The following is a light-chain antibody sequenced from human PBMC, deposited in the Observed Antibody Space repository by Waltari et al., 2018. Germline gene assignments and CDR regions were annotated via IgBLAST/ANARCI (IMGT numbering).Light chain of an antibody. Sequence: EVVLTQSPATLSLSPGERATPPCRASQSISSNLAWYQKKPGQTPRLLIYDASNRATGIPARFSGSGSGTDFTLTISSLEPEDFAVYYCQQRSNWPPGFTFGPGTKVDIK. CDR3: QQRSNWPPGFT. CDR2: DAS. CDR1: QSISSN. J-gene: IGKJ3*01. V-gene: IGKV3-11*01.